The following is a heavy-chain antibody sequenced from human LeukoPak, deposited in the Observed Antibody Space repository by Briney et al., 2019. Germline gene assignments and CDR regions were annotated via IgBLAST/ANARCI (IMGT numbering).Heavy chain of an antibody. V-gene: IGHV3-20*04. Sequence: AGGSLRLSCAASGFTFDDYGMSWVRHAPGKGLEWVSGINWNGGSTEYADSVKGRFTISRDNAKNSLYLQMNSLRAEDTALYYCARGSNYYYYYMDVWGKGTTVTVSS. CDR3: ARGSNYYYYYMDV. J-gene: IGHJ6*03. CDR2: INWNGGST. D-gene: IGHD4-11*01. CDR1: GFTFDDYG.